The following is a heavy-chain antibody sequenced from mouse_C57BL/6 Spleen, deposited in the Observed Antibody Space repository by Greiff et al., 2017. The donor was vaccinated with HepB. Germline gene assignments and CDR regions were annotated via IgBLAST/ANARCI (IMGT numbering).Heavy chain of an antibody. D-gene: IGHD1-1*01. J-gene: IGHJ2*01. CDR1: GFTFSSYA. Sequence: EVKVEESGGGLVKPGGSLKLSCAASGFTFSSYAMSWVRQTPEKRLEWVATISDGGSYTYYPDNVKGRFTISRDNAKNNLYLQMSHLKSEDTAMYYCARAPFYYYGSSYFDYWGQGTTLTVSS. V-gene: IGHV5-4*03. CDR3: ARAPFYYYGSSYFDY. CDR2: ISDGGSYT.